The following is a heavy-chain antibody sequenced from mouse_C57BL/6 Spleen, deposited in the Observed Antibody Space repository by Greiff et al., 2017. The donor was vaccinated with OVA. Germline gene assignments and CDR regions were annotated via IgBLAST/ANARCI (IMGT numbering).Heavy chain of an antibody. Sequence: VQLQQSGPELVKPGASVKISCKASGYSFTGYYMNWVKQSPEKSLEWIGEINPSTGGTTYNQKFKAKATLTVDKSSSTAYMQLKSLTSEDSAVYYCARGALDYWGQGTTLTVSS. CDR3: ARGALDY. V-gene: IGHV1-42*01. CDR2: INPSTGGT. J-gene: IGHJ2*01. CDR1: GYSFTGYY.